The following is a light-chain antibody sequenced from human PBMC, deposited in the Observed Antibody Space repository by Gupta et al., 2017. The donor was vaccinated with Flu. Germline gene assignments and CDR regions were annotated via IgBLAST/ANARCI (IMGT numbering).Light chain of an antibody. CDR2: KAS. CDR3: QNYNYH. J-gene: IGKJ4*01. V-gene: IGKV1-5*03. CDR1: QNIEDW. Sequence: DSQMTPSPSTLSASVGDRVTITCRASQNIEDWLAWYQQKPGKAPQLLIYKASKLEGAVPSRFGGSGFGTEFTLTISSLQPDDSAIYYCQNYNYHFGGGTKVEIK.